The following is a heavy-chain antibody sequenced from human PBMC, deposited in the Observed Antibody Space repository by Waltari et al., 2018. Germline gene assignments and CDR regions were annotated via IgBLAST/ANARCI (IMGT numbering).Heavy chain of an antibody. CDR1: GFTFSRSA. J-gene: IGHJ5*02. CDR2: INSGGSSI. CDR3: ARGGGSFGA. D-gene: IGHD1-26*01. Sequence: QLVESGGGLVKPGESLRLSCTGSGFTFSRSAMNWVRQAPGKGLEWVSSINSGGSSIFYGASMKGRFTISRDNAKNSLYLQMNSLRDDDTAVYYCARGGGSFGAWGQGTLVTVSS. V-gene: IGHV3-21*02.